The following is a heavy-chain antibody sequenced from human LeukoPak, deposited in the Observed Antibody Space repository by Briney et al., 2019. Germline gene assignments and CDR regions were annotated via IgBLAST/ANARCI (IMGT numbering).Heavy chain of an antibody. V-gene: IGHV1-69*06. D-gene: IGHD3-9*01. CDR2: IIPIFGTA. CDR3: ASGSGRLRYFDWLLQYYYYYYMDV. J-gene: IGHJ6*03. Sequence: GASVTVSCTASGGTFSSYAISWVRQAPGQGLEWMGGIIPIFGTANYAQKFQGRVTITADKSTSTAYMELSSLRSEDTAVYYCASGSGRLRYFDWLLQYYYYYYMDVWGKGTTVTISS. CDR1: GGTFSSYA.